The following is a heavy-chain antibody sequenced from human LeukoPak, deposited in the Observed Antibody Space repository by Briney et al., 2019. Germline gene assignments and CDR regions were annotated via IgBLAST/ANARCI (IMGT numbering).Heavy chain of an antibody. Sequence: GGSLRLSCAVSGATFSSYNMHWVRQAPGKGLEWVANIKQDGNEKYYVDSVKGRFTISRDNAKNSLYLQMNSLRAEDTAVYYCASGYNYGYLFDYWGQGTLVTVSS. V-gene: IGHV3-7*01. CDR2: IKQDGNEK. J-gene: IGHJ4*02. CDR1: GATFSSYN. D-gene: IGHD5-18*01. CDR3: ASGYNYGYLFDY.